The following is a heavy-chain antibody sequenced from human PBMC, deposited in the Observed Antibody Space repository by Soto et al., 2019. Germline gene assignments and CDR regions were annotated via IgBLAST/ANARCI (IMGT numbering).Heavy chain of an antibody. CDR1: RLTFNNYA. J-gene: IGHJ4*02. CDR2: ISGSGDTT. D-gene: IGHD5-18*01. Sequence: EVQVLEPGGGLVQPGGSLRLSCVISRLTFNNYALNWVRQAPGKGLERVSSISGSGDTTYYADSVKGRFTISRDNSKNTLYLQMNSLRVEDTALYYCAKADYSYSWAPGDYWGQGTLVTVSS. V-gene: IGHV3-23*01. CDR3: AKADYSYSWAPGDY.